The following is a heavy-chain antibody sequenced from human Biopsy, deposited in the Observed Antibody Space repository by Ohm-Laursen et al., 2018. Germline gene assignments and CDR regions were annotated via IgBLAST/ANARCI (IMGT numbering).Heavy chain of an antibody. CDR1: GYTFPSYG. V-gene: IGHV1-18*01. CDR3: AREEDNSGYDYYGMDV. D-gene: IGHD3-22*01. J-gene: IGHJ6*02. Sequence: ASVKVSCKTSGYTFPSYGISWVRQAPGQGLEWMGWISAYNGNRNYAQKFQGRVTMTTDTSKSTAYMELRSLRSDDTAVYFCAREEDNSGYDYYGMDVWGQGTTVTVSS. CDR2: ISAYNGNR.